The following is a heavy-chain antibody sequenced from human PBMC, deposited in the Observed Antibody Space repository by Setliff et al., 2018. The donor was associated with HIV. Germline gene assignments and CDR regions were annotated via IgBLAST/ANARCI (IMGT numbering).Heavy chain of an antibody. CDR1: GFTFDKYW. Sequence: PGESLTLSCAASGFTFDKYWMHWVRQAPGKGLVWVSRVNSDGSSKTYADSVKDRFTISRDNAKNTLYLQMNSLRAEDTGVYYCHSGYDTEEQSYFDYWGQGTLVTVSS. V-gene: IGHV3-74*01. CDR3: HSGYDTEEQSYFDY. CDR2: VNSDGSSK. J-gene: IGHJ4*02. D-gene: IGHD5-12*01.